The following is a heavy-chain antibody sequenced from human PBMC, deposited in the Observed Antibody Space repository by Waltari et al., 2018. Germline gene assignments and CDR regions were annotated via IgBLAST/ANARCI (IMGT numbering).Heavy chain of an antibody. J-gene: IGHJ4*02. CDR2: INRDGSTT. D-gene: IGHD6-13*01. CDR3: AREIAVTGQYYFDY. CDR1: GFTFISYG. Sequence: EVQLVESGGDSVQPGGSLRLSCAVAGFTFISYGMHWVRHDPGKGLVWVSRINRDGSTTTYADSVKGRFTISRDNAKNTLYLQMNSLRAEDTAVYYCAREIAVTGQYYFDYWGQGTLVTVSS. V-gene: IGHV3-74*01.